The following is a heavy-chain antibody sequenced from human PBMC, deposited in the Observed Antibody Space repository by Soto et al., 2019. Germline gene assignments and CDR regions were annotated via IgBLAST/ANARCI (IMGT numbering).Heavy chain of an antibody. V-gene: IGHV1-69*13. CDR2: IIPIFGTA. D-gene: IGHD2-8*01. Sequence: SVKVSCKASGGTFSSYAIRWVRQAPGQGLEWMGGIIPIFGTANYAQKFQGRVTITADESTSTAYMELSSLRSEDTAVYYCAVPLFRNGIQPPYGMDVWGQGTTVTVSS. J-gene: IGHJ6*02. CDR1: GGTFSSYA. CDR3: AVPLFRNGIQPPYGMDV.